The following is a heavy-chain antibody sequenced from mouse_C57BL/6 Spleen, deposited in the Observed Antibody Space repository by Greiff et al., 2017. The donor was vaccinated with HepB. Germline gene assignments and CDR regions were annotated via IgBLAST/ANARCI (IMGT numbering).Heavy chain of an antibody. V-gene: IGHV1-81*01. D-gene: IGHD1-1*01. Sequence: QVQLKQSGAELARPGASVKLSCKASGYTFTSYGISWVKQRTGQGLEWIGEIYPRSGNTYYNEKFKGKATLTADKSSSTAYMELRSLTSEDSAVYFCARGIGSSYDYFDYWGQGTTPTVSS. CDR1: GYTFTSYG. CDR3: ARGIGSSYDYFDY. J-gene: IGHJ2*01. CDR2: IYPRSGNT.